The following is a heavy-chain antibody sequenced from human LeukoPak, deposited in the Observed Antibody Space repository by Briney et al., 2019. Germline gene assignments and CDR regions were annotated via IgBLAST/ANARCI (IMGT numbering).Heavy chain of an antibody. Sequence: SQTLSLTCAISGDSVSSNSAAWNWIRQSPSRGLEWLGRTYYRSKWNNDYAVSVKSRITLSPDTSKNQFSLKLSSVTAADTAVYYCARASGADYGSGSYFNWFDPWGQGTLVTVSS. D-gene: IGHD3-10*01. V-gene: IGHV6-1*01. CDR1: GDSVSSNSAA. CDR2: TYYRSKWNN. J-gene: IGHJ5*02. CDR3: ARASGADYGSGSYFNWFDP.